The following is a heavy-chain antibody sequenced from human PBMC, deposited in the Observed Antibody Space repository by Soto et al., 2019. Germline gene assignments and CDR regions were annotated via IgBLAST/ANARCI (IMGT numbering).Heavy chain of an antibody. CDR1: GYTFTDYY. CDR3: TRENIENSDGLYDAFDI. D-gene: IGHD5-18*01. CDR2: MNPKSGGA. V-gene: IGHV1-2*02. J-gene: IGHJ3*02. Sequence: ASVKVSCKTSGYTFTDYYTHWVRQAPGQGLEWMGWMNPKSGGAHFAQKFQGRVTLTRDTSIGTAYIEVNSLTSDDTAVYFCTRENIENSDGLYDAFDIWGQGXTVTV.